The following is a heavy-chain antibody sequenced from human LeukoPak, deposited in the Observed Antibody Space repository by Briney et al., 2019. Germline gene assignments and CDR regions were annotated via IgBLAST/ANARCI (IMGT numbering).Heavy chain of an antibody. Sequence: PSETLSLTCTVSGGSITNSYWSWIRQPPGKGLEWIGHFHDSEGTNSNPSLKSRVSISLDTSKNQVSLWLNSVTAADTAVYYCARGDPSGRPGIGFDFWGQGALVSVSS. V-gene: IGHV4-59*01. CDR3: ARGDPSGRPGIGFDF. J-gene: IGHJ4*02. D-gene: IGHD1-26*01. CDR1: GGSITNSY. CDR2: FHDSEGT.